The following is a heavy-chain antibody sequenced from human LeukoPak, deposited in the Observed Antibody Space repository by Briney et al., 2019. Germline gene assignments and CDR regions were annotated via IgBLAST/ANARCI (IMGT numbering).Heavy chain of an antibody. CDR1: GDSVTNDFF. Sequence: KTSETLSLTCTVSGDSVTNDFFWGWARQPPGKELEWIGSFCLGRDTYYRPSLKSRVTISVDTSKNQFSLNLNSVTAADTAVYYCARWASISREPGGFFDHWGQGTLVTVSS. D-gene: IGHD1-14*01. J-gene: IGHJ4*02. CDR2: FCLGRDT. CDR3: ARWASISREPGGFFDH. V-gene: IGHV4-38-2*02.